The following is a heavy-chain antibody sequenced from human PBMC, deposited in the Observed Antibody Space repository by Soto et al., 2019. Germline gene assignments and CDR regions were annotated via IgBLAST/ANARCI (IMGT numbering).Heavy chain of an antibody. CDR3: ATPYTYYGPRSYQNYGMDV. D-gene: IGHD3-10*01. Sequence: GESLKISCKASGYSFTSYWISWVRQMPGKGLEWMGRIDPSDSYTNYSPSFQGHVTISADKSISTAYLQWSSLKASDTAMYYCATPYTYYGPRSYQNYGMDVWGQGTTVTVSS. CDR2: IDPSDSYT. J-gene: IGHJ6*02. V-gene: IGHV5-10-1*01. CDR1: GYSFTSYW.